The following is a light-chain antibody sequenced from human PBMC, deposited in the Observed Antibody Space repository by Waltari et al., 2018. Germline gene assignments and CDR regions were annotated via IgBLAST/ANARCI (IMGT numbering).Light chain of an antibody. CDR3: HQYLSSST. Sequence: IQLTQSDTTLSASLGDTVTITSRASQRIGDWLAWYQQKPGKAPKLPVQRAATLENGVPSRFSGRESGTEFTLTINNLQPDDFATYFCHQYLSSSTFGAGTTVDCK. CDR2: RAA. CDR1: QRIGDW. V-gene: IGKV1-5*03. J-gene: IGKJ3*01.